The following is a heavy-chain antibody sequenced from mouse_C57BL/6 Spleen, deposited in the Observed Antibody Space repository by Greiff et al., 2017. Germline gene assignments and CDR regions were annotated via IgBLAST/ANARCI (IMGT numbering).Heavy chain of an antibody. J-gene: IGHJ2*01. D-gene: IGHD1-1*01. CDR3: ASGEVYYPDY. CDR2: ISYDGSN. V-gene: IGHV3-6*01. Sequence: DVQLQESGPGLVKPSQSLSLTCSVTGYSITSGYYWNWIRQFPGNKLEWMGYISYDGSNNYNPSLKNRISITRDTSKNQFFLKLNSVTTEDTATYYCASGEVYYPDYWGQGTTLTVSS. CDR1: GYSITSGYY.